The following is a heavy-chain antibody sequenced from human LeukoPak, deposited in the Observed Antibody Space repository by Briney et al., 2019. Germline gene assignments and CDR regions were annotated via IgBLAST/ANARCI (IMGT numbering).Heavy chain of an antibody. V-gene: IGHV1-2*02. J-gene: IGHJ4*02. CDR2: VNPSSGGT. CDR1: GYTFANYY. CDR3: ARGGYCDY. Sequence: ASLKVSCTASGYTFANYYIHWVRQAPGQGLEWMGWVNPSSGGTNYAQNFQGRVTMTRDTSITTAYMELTSLIPDDTAVYFCARGGYCDYWGQGTLVTVSS.